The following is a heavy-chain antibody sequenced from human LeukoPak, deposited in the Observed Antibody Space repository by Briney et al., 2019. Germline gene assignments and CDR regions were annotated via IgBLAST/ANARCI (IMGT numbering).Heavy chain of an antibody. J-gene: IGHJ4*02. V-gene: IGHV3-7*02. CDR3: ARMVRLDY. CDR2: INQDGSEK. CDR1: GFTLSNSW. Sequence: GGSLGLSCAASGFTLSNSWMSWVRQAPGKGLEWVANINQDGSEKYYVDSVKGRFSISRDNAKNSLYLQMNSLRAEDTAVYYCARMVRLDYWGQGTLVTVSS. D-gene: IGHD3-10*01.